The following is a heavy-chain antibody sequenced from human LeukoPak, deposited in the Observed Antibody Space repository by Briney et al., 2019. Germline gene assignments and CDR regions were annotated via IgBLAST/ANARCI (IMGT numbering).Heavy chain of an antibody. V-gene: IGHV3-7*01. Sequence: GGSLRLSCEGSGFTFSNYWMGWVRQAPGKGLQWVANIKTDGSEKYYVDSVKGRFTISRDNAKNSPYLQMNSLRAEDTAVYYCATHSSLNRREFQYWGQGTLLTVSS. CDR3: ATHSSLNRREFQY. CDR2: IKTDGSEK. CDR1: GFTFSNYW. J-gene: IGHJ1*01. D-gene: IGHD3-22*01.